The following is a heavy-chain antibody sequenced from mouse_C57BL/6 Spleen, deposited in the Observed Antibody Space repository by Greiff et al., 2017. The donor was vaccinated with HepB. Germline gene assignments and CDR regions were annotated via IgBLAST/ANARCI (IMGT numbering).Heavy chain of an antibody. V-gene: IGHV1-15*01. Sequence: QVQLKQSGAELVRPGASVTLSCKASGYTFTDYEMHWVKQTPVHGLEWIGAIDPETGGTAYNQKFKGKAILTADKSSSTAYMELRSLTSEDSAVYYCTRSYGSSWYYAMDYWGQGISVTVSS. J-gene: IGHJ4*01. D-gene: IGHD1-1*01. CDR3: TRSYGSSWYYAMDY. CDR1: GYTFTDYE. CDR2: IDPETGGT.